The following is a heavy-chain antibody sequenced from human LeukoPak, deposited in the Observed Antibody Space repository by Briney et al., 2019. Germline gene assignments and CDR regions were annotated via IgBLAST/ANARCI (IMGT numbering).Heavy chain of an antibody. CDR1: GGSISSYY. V-gene: IGHV4-59*12. CDR3: ARGKGTVTDY. D-gene: IGHD4-17*01. CDR2: IYYSGST. Sequence: PSETLSLTCTVSGGSISSYYWIWLRQPPGKGLEWIGYIYYSGSTNYNPSLKSRVTISVDTSKNQFSLKLSSVTAADTAVYYCARGKGTVTDYWGQGTLVTVSS. J-gene: IGHJ4*02.